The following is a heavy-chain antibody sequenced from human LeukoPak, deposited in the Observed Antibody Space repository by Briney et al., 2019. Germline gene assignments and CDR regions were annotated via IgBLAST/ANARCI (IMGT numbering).Heavy chain of an antibody. V-gene: IGHV3-66*04. CDR3: ARPPYGGVDY. Sequence: GGSLRLSCAASGLTVSSYMSWVRQAPGKGLEWVSVIYSGGSIYYADSVKGRFTIPRDKSKNTLYLQMNSLRAEDTAVYYCARPPYGGVDYWGQGTLVTVSS. J-gene: IGHJ4*02. CDR1: GLTVSSY. D-gene: IGHD4-23*01. CDR2: IYSGGSI.